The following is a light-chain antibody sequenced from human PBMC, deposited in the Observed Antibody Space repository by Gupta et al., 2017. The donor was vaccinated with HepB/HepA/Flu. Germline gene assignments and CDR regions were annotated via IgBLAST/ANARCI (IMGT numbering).Light chain of an antibody. CDR1: QSVSSSS. CDR2: GAS. V-gene: IGKV3-20*01. Sequence: DIVLTQSPGTLSLSPGERATLSCRASQSVSSSSLAWYQQKPGQAPRLLIYGASSRATGIPDRFSGSGSETDFTLTISRREPEDFAVYYCQQYGSSPRYTFGQGTKLEIK. J-gene: IGKJ2*01. CDR3: QQYGSSPRYT.